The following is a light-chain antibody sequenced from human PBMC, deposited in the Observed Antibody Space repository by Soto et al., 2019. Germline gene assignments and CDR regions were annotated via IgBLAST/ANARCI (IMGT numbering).Light chain of an antibody. J-gene: IGKJ4*01. V-gene: IGKV1-8*01. Sequence: AIRMTQSPSSLSASTGDRVTITCRASQGISSYLAWYQQKPGKAPKLLIYAASTLQSGVPSRFSGSGPGTDFTLTISCLQSEDFATYYCQQYYSYPQLTFGGGTKVEIK. CDR1: QGISSY. CDR3: QQYYSYPQLT. CDR2: AAS.